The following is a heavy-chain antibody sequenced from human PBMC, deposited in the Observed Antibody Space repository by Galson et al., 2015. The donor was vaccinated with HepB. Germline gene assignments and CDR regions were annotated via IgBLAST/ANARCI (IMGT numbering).Heavy chain of an antibody. Sequence: SVKVSCKASGYTFISYSIVWVRQAPGQGLEWMGWISTYNGNTNYAQNLQGRVTMTRDASTTTAYMELRSLRSDDTAVYYCARDGSDGYNYNFDYWGQGTVVTVSS. J-gene: IGHJ4*02. CDR1: GYTFISYS. CDR2: ISTYNGNT. D-gene: IGHD5-24*01. V-gene: IGHV1-18*04. CDR3: ARDGSDGYNYNFDY.